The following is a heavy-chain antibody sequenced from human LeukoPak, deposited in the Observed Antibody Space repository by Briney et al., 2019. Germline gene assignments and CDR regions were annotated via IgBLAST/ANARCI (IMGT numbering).Heavy chain of an antibody. D-gene: IGHD3-10*01. J-gene: IGHJ4*02. CDR3: ARDASGSGYNY. V-gene: IGHV4-34*01. Sequence: PSETLSLTCAVYGGSFSGYYWSWIRQPPGKGLEWIGEINHSGSTNYNPSLKSRVTISVDTSKSQFSLKLSSVTAADTAVYYCARDASGSGYNYWGQGTLVTVSS. CDR1: GGSFSGYY. CDR2: INHSGST.